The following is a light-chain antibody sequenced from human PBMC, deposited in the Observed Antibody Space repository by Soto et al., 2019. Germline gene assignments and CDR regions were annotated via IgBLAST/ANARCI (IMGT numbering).Light chain of an antibody. Sequence: QAVVTQEPSLTVSPGGTVTLTCGSSTGAVTSGHHPYWLQQKPGQAPRTLIYHTTNTLSWTPARFSGSLLGGKAALTLSGAQPEDEALYYCLLTYSGPWVFGGGTKLTDL. V-gene: IGLV7-46*01. J-gene: IGLJ3*02. CDR3: LLTYSGPWV. CDR2: HTT. CDR1: TGAVTSGHH.